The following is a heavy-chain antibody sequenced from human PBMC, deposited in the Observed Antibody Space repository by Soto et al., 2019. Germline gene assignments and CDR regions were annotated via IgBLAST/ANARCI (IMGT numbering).Heavy chain of an antibody. CDR2: VYGDGNT. CDR1: GFRVTSEY. D-gene: IGHD1-20*01. Sequence: GGSLRLSCAVSGFRVTSEYIIWVRQAPGKGLDWVAVVYGDGNTYYADSVKGRFTISRDVSTDTVSLQMNSLRVEDMAVYYCARSYKWTGLFDYWGQGT. J-gene: IGHJ4*02. V-gene: IGHV3-53*01. CDR3: ARSYKWTGLFDY.